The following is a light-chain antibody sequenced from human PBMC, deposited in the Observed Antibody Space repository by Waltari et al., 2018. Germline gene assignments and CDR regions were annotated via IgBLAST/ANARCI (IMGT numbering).Light chain of an antibody. CDR3: QHRGNWPLLA. CDR2: EAS. CDR1: QSVGRF. Sequence: EIVLAQSPATLSFSPGERATLSCRASQSVGRFLAWYQRKPGQAPRLLIYEASDRATGTPARFSGSGSGTDFTLTISSLEPEDFAVYYCQHRGNWPLLAFGQGTRLEIK. V-gene: IGKV3-11*01. J-gene: IGKJ5*01.